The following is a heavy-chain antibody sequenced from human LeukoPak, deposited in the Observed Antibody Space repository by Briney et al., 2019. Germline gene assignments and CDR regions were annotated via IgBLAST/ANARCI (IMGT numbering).Heavy chain of an antibody. CDR1: GGTFSSYA. CDR3: ASVSRPLGSHDAFDI. V-gene: IGHV1-69*04. J-gene: IGHJ3*02. CDR2: IIPILGIA. D-gene: IGHD1-26*01. Sequence: SVRVSCKASGGTFSSYAISWVRQAPGQGLEWMGRIIPILGIANYAQKFQGRVTITADKSTSTAYMELSSLRSEDTAVYYCASVSRPLGSHDAFDIWGQGTMVTVSS.